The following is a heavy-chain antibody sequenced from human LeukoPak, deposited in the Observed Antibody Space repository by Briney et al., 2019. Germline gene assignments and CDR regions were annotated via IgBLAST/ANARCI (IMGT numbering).Heavy chain of an antibody. Sequence: PSETLSLTCTVSGGSISSYYWSWIRQPPGKGLEWIGYICYSGSTNYNPSLKSRVTISVDTSKNQFSLKLSSVTAADTAVYYCARDLYYYDSSGYYLGGYFDYWGQGTLVTVSS. CDR3: ARDLYYYDSSGYYLGGYFDY. V-gene: IGHV4-59*01. D-gene: IGHD3-22*01. CDR2: ICYSGST. CDR1: GGSISSYY. J-gene: IGHJ4*02.